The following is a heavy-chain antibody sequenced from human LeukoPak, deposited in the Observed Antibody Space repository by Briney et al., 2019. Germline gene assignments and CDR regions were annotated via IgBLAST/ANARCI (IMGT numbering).Heavy chain of an antibody. Sequence: PSETLSLTCTVSGGSISSYYWSWIRQPAGKGLEWIGRIYTSGSTNYNPSLKSRVTMSVDTSKNQFSLKLSSVIAADTAVYYCARDQADSIFGVVIKDPYYYYMDVWGKGTTVTVSS. CDR1: GGSISSYY. CDR3: ARDQADSIFGVVIKDPYYYYMDV. CDR2: IYTSGST. J-gene: IGHJ6*03. D-gene: IGHD3-3*01. V-gene: IGHV4-4*07.